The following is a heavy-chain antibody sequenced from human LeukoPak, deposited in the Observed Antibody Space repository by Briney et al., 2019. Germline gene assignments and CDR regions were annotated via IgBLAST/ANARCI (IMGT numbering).Heavy chain of an antibody. CDR1: GGTFSSYA. D-gene: IGHD6-19*01. Sequence: GASVKVSCKASGGTFSSYAISWVRQAPGQGLEWMGGIIPIFGTANYAQKFQGRVTITADESTSTAYMELSSLRSEDTAVYYCARGGSSGWYDLGYWGQGTLVTVSS. CDR3: ARGGSSGWYDLGY. CDR2: IIPIFGTA. V-gene: IGHV1-69*13. J-gene: IGHJ4*02.